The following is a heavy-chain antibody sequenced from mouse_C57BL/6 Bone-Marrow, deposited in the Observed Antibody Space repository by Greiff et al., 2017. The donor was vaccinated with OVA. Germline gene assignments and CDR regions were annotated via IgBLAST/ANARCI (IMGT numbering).Heavy chain of an antibody. CDR3: TREMATDFAY. CDR1: GFTFSSYA. D-gene: IGHD6-1*01. J-gene: IGHJ3*01. Sequence: EVKLVESGEGLVKPGGSLKLSCAASGFTFSSYAMSWVRQTPEKRLEWVAYISSGGDYIYYADTVKGRFTISRDNARNTLYLQMSSLKSEDTAMYYCTREMATDFAYWGQGTLVTVSA. CDR2: ISSGGDYI. V-gene: IGHV5-9-1*02.